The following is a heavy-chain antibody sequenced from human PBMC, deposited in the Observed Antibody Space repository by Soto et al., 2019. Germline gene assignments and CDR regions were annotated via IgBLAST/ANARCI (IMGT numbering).Heavy chain of an antibody. D-gene: IGHD2-15*01. Sequence: GGSLRLSCAASGFTFSSYAMSWVRQAPGKGLEWVSAISGSGGSTYYADSVKGRFTISRDNSKNTLYLQMNSLRAEDTAVYYCANPNLGYWGANYGMDVWGQGTTVTVSS. CDR1: GFTFSSYA. CDR3: ANPNLGYWGANYGMDV. V-gene: IGHV3-23*01. J-gene: IGHJ6*02. CDR2: ISGSGGST.